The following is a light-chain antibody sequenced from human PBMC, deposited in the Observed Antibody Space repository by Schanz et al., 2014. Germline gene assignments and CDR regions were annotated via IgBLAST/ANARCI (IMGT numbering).Light chain of an antibody. CDR1: QSITSF. CDR2: GAS. V-gene: IGKV1-39*01. Sequence: DIQMTQSPSSLSASVGDRVTISCRASQSITSFLNWYQHKPGRAPKLLIFGASSLQSGVPSRFSGSGSGTDFTLTISSLQSEDLAVYYCQQYHNWPRTFGQGTKLDIK. J-gene: IGKJ2*01. CDR3: QQYHNWPRT.